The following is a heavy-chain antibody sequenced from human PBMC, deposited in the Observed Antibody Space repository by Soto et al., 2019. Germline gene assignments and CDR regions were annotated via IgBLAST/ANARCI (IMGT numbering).Heavy chain of an antibody. J-gene: IGHJ6*02. CDR1: VCSIRRGY. D-gene: IGHD2-21*02. CDR3: ARDLWGYCGTDCYPLDV. Sequence: SVTRTRTCTGTVCSIRRGYWSCMRQAPGRGLEWIGYLYNSGSTVYNPSLKSRVTISVDTSKNQFSLKLNSVTAADTAVYYCARDLWGYCGTDCYPLDVWGQGTTVS. CDR2: LYNSGST. V-gene: IGHV4-59*01.